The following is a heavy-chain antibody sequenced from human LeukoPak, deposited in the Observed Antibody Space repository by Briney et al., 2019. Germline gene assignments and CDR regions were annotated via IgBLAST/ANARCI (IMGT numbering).Heavy chain of an antibody. J-gene: IGHJ6*02. V-gene: IGHV4-34*01. CDR1: GGSFSGYY. CDR2: INHSGST. D-gene: IGHD6-13*01. Sequence: SETLSLTCAVYGGSFSGYYWSWIRQPPGKGLEWIGEINHSGSTNYNPSLKSRVTISVDTSKNQFSLKLSSVTAADTAVYYCARDVYSSSWSTVWGYYYYGMDVWGQGTTVTVSS. CDR3: ARDVYSSSWSTVWGYYYYGMDV.